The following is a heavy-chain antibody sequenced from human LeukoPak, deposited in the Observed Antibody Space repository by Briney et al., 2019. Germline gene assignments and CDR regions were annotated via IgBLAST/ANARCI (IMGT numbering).Heavy chain of an antibody. CDR3: ARGPYYDSSGYYPT. V-gene: IGHV4-34*01. CDR2: INHSGST. J-gene: IGHJ5*02. Sequence: SETLSLTCAVYGGSFSGYSWNWIRQPPGNGLEWIGEINHSGSTNYNPSLKSRVTISVDTSKNQFSLKLSSVTAADTAVYYCARGPYYDSSGYYPTWGQGTLVTVSS. D-gene: IGHD3-22*01. CDR1: GGSFSGYS.